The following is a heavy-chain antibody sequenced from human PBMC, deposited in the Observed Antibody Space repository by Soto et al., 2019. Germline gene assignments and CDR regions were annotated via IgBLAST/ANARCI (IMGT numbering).Heavy chain of an antibody. CDR2: ISWNSNII. V-gene: IGHV3-9*01. CDR3: AKGGPDGFCSGGRCYFDY. CDR1: GFTFDDYA. J-gene: IGHJ4*02. Sequence: EAQRVESGGGLVQPGRSLRLSCAASGFTFDDYAMHWVRRVPGKGLEWVSSISWNSNIIGYADSVKGRFTISRDNAKNSLYLQMNSLRPEDPALYYCAKGGPDGFCSGGRCYFDYWGQGTLVTVSS. D-gene: IGHD2-15*01.